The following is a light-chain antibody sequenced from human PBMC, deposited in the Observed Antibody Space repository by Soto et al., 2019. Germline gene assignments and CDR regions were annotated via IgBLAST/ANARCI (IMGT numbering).Light chain of an antibody. J-gene: IGKJ1*01. Sequence: DIQMTQSPSTLSASVGDRVTITCRASQTIPRWMAWYQQKPGKAPKLLIYDASTLESGVPSRFSGSRSGTEFTLTISSLQPDDFATYYCQQYNSYSWTLGPGTKVERK. CDR3: QQYNSYSWT. V-gene: IGKV1-5*01. CDR1: QTIPRW. CDR2: DAS.